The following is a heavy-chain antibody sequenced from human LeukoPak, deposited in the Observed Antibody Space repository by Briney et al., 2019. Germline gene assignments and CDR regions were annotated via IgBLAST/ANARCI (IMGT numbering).Heavy chain of an antibody. CDR1: GGSISSYY. D-gene: IGHD7-27*01. CDR2: IYYSGST. Sequence: SETLSLTCTVSGGSISSYYWSWIRQPPGKGLEWIGYIYYSGSTNHNPSLKSRVTISVDTSKNQFSLKLSSVTAADTAVYYCARQNGGPWGAFDIWGQGTMVTVSS. J-gene: IGHJ3*02. CDR3: ARQNGGPWGAFDI. V-gene: IGHV4-59*08.